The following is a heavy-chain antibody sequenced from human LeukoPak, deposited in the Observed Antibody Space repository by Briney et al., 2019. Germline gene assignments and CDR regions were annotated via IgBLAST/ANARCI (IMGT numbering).Heavy chain of an antibody. J-gene: IGHJ4*02. Sequence: ASVKVSCKASGYTFTSYYMHWVRQAPGQGLEWMGIINPSGGSTSYAQKFQGRVTMTRDTSTSTVYMELSSLRSEDTAVYYCAREGMYCYDSSGYPDYWGQGTLVTVSS. CDR2: INPSGGST. D-gene: IGHD3-22*01. V-gene: IGHV1-46*01. CDR1: GYTFTSYY. CDR3: AREGMYCYDSSGYPDY.